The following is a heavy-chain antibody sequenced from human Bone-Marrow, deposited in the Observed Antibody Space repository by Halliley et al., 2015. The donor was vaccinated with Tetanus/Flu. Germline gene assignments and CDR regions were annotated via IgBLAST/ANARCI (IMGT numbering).Heavy chain of an antibody. CDR1: GGSISGYY. V-gene: IGHV4-59*01. D-gene: IGHD3-22*01. Sequence: TLSLTCTVSGGSISGYYWNWIRQSPGKGLEWIGYTHNSGSTSYNPSLKSRATMSVDTSKNQLSLKLRSVTAADTALYYCARVAPHDNSLGKYDHWGQGTLVTVSS. CDR3: ARVAPHDNSLGKYDH. CDR2: THNSGST. J-gene: IGHJ4*02.